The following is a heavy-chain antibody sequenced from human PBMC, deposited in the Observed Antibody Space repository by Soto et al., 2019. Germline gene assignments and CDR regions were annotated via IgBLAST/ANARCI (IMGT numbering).Heavy chain of an antibody. Sequence: GGSLRLSCAASGFTFSSYAMSWVRQAPGKGLEWVSAISGSGGSTYYADSVKGRFTISRDNSKNTLCLQMNSLRAEDTAVYYCAKSKWLRDVYYYYYMDVWGKGTTVTVSS. CDR2: ISGSGGST. V-gene: IGHV3-23*01. CDR3: AKSKWLRDVYYYYYMDV. J-gene: IGHJ6*03. CDR1: GFTFSSYA. D-gene: IGHD5-12*01.